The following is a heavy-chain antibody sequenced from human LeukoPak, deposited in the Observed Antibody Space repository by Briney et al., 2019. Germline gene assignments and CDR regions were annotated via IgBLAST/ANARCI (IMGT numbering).Heavy chain of an antibody. CDR2: ISAYNGNT. CDR1: GYTFTSYG. J-gene: IGHJ5*02. D-gene: IGHD4-17*01. V-gene: IGHV1-18*01. CDR3: ARNGDAVTTSEGHSYWFDP. Sequence: GASVKVSCKASGYTFTSYGISWVRQAPGQGLEWMGWISAYNGNTNYAQKLQGRVTMTTDTSTSTAYMELRSLRSDDTAVYYCARNGDAVTTSEGHSYWFDPWGQGTLVTVSS.